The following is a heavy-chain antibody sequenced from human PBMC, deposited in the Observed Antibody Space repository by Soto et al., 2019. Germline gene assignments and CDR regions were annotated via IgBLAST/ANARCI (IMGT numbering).Heavy chain of an antibody. Sequence: PSETLSLTCTVSGGSVSSSSYYWGWIRQPPGKGLEWIGTMGYRGNAYYNPSLKSRVAISVDTSRNQFSLRLSSVTAADTAVYYCARPLREYHFDYWGQGALVTVSS. CDR1: GGSVSSSSYY. CDR3: ARPLREYHFDY. J-gene: IGHJ4*02. CDR2: MGYRGNA. V-gene: IGHV4-39*01. D-gene: IGHD4-17*01.